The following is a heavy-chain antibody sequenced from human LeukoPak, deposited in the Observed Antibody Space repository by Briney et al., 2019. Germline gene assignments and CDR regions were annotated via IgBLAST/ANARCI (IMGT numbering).Heavy chain of an antibody. D-gene: IGHD2-2*01. CDR3: ARAAPYYCSSTSCLGY. J-gene: IGHJ4*02. CDR2: INPNSGGT. V-gene: IGHV1-2*02. CDR1: GYTFTGYY. Sequence: ASVKVSCKASGYTFTGYYMHWVRQAPGQGLEWMRWINPNSGGTNYAQKFQGRVTMTRDTSIGTAYMELSRLRSDDTAVYYCARAAPYYCSSTSCLGYWGQGTLVTVSS.